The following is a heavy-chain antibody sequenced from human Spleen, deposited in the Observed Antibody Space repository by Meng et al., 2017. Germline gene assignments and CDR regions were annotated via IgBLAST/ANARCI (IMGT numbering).Heavy chain of an antibody. D-gene: IGHD3-22*01. V-gene: IGHV4-31*03. Sequence: QLQESGPGLVKPSQILSLTCTVSGGSINSAVQYWCWIRQHPGKGLEWIGYIYYSGNTHYNPSLKSRASMSVDTSKNQFSLKLSSVTVADTAMYYCAREDSRGLNFDSWGKGTLVTVSS. J-gene: IGHJ4*02. CDR2: IYYSGNT. CDR3: AREDSRGLNFDS. CDR1: GGSINSAVQY.